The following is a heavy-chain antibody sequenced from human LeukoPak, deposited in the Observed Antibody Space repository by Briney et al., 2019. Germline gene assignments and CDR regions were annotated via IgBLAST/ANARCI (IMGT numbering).Heavy chain of an antibody. CDR1: GFTFSSYG. D-gene: IGHD1-7*01. Sequence: GGSLRLSCAASGFTFSSYGMHWVRQAPGKGLEWGAVIWYDGSNKYYADSVKGRFTISRDNSKNPLYLQMNSLRAEDTAVYYCARERPPWNYAPIFDYWGQGTLVTVSS. CDR3: ARERPPWNYAPIFDY. J-gene: IGHJ4*02. V-gene: IGHV3-33*01. CDR2: IWYDGSNK.